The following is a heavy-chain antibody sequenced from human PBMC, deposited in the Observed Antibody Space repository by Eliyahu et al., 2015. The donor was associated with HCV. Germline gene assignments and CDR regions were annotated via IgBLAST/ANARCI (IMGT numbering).Heavy chain of an antibody. CDR1: GFTFSSYA. D-gene: IGHD4/OR15-4a*01. CDR2: ISYDGSNK. Sequence: QVQLVESGGGVVQPGRSLRLSCAASGFTFSSYAMHWVRQAPGKGLEWVAVISYDGSNKYYADSVKGRFTISRDNSKNTLYLQMNSLRAEDTAVYYCARGTMVLFDYWGQGTLVTVSS. V-gene: IGHV3-30-3*01. CDR3: ARGTMVLFDY. J-gene: IGHJ4*02.